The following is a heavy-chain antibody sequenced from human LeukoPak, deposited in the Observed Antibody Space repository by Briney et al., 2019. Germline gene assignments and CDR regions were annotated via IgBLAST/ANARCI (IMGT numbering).Heavy chain of an antibody. D-gene: IGHD2/OR15-2a*01. CDR1: GFTFSSDW. CDR2: IKQDGVEK. J-gene: IGHJ5*02. V-gene: IGHV3-7*01. Sequence: SGGSLRLSCAASGFTFSSDWMSWVRQAPGKGLEWVANIKQDGVEKYYVDSVKGRFTISRDNDKNSLYLQMNSLRAEDTAVYYCARDPSQLYENWFDPWGQGTLVTVSS. CDR3: ARDPSQLYENWFDP.